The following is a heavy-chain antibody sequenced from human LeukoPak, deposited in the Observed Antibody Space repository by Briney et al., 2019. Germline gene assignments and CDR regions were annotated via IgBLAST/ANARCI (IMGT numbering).Heavy chain of an antibody. D-gene: IGHD3-9*01. Sequence: SETLSLTCTVSGGSISSYYWSWIRQPPGKGLEWIGSIYHSGSTYYNPSLKSRVTISVDTSKNQFSLKLSSVTAADTAVYYCARGPGDYDILTGYLFDIWGQGTMVTVSS. CDR2: IYHSGST. CDR1: GGSISSYY. J-gene: IGHJ3*02. V-gene: IGHV4-59*01. CDR3: ARGPGDYDILTGYLFDI.